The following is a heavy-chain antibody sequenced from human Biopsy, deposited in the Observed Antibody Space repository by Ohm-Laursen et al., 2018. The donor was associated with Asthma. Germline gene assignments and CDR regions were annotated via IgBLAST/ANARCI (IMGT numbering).Heavy chain of an antibody. V-gene: IGHV3-30*03. CDR1: GFTFSSFG. J-gene: IGHJ6*02. D-gene: IGHD2-15*01. CDR3: ARVDGVVEAATRLGGMDV. CDR2: ISFDGSNK. Sequence: SLRLSCSASGFTFSSFGMHWVRQTPAKGLEWVAVISFDGSNKYYADSVKGRFTISRDNSKNTLYLQMTSLSAEDSAVYYCARVDGVVEAATRLGGMDVWAKGPRSPSP.